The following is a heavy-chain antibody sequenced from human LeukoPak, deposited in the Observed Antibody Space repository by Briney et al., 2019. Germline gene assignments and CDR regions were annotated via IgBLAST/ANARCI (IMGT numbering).Heavy chain of an antibody. Sequence: GGSLRLSCAASGFTFDDYGMSWVRQAPGKGLEWVSGINWNGGSTGYADSMKGRFTISRDNAKNSLYLQMNSLRAEDTALYYCARVHRYCSGGSCYLYFDYWGQGTLVTVSS. D-gene: IGHD2-15*01. CDR2: INWNGGST. J-gene: IGHJ4*02. CDR1: GFTFDDYG. CDR3: ARVHRYCSGGSCYLYFDY. V-gene: IGHV3-20*04.